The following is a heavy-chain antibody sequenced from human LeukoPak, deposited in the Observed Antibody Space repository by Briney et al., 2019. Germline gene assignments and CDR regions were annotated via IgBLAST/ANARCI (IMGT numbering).Heavy chain of an antibody. Sequence: ASVKVSCKISEYSLSDLSIHWVREAPGEGLEWMGGFDSENNKMVYSQKLQGRVTMTEDTSADTAYMELTSLRSEDTAVYFRATDRVYRSSGRSWGFFDYWGQGTLVIVSS. V-gene: IGHV1-24*01. CDR3: ATDRVYRSSGRSWGFFDY. D-gene: IGHD6-19*01. CDR1: EYSLSDLS. CDR2: FDSENNKM. J-gene: IGHJ4*02.